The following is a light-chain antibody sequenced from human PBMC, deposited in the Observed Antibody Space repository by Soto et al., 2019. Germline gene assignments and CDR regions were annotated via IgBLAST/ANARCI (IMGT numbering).Light chain of an antibody. CDR3: QAWDSYTVV. Sequence: SYELTQSPSVSVSSGQTASLTCSGDKLGDKYAYWYQQKPGQSPLLVIYKDSKRPSGIPERFSGSNSGNTATLTISGTQAMDEADYYCQAWDSYTVVFGGGTKVTVL. CDR2: KDS. V-gene: IGLV3-1*01. CDR1: KLGDKY. J-gene: IGLJ3*02.